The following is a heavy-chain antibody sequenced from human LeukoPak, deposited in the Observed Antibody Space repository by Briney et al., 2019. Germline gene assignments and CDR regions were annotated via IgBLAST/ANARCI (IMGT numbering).Heavy chain of an antibody. CDR2: ICGSSGCT. J-gene: IGHJ4*02. CDR3: AKTTVGYSSGRYPGWPADC. V-gene: IGHV3-23*01. Sequence: PGGSLRLSCEASGFTFNTYAIYWVRQSPGKGLEWVSCICGSSGCTYYADSVKGRFTISRANSKNTVYLQMNSLTADDTAVYYCAKTTVGYSSGRYPGWPADCWGQGTLVTVSS. CDR1: GFTFNTYA. D-gene: IGHD6-19*01.